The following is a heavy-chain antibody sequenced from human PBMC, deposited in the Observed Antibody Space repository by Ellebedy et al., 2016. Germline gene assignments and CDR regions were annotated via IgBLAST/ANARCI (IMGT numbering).Heavy chain of an antibody. CDR3: ARDSGSYRGYYINV. CDR2: IYTSGST. V-gene: IGHV4-4*07. J-gene: IGHJ6*03. CDR1: GGSISSYY. Sequence: SETLSLTXTVSGGSISSYYWSWIRQPAGKGLEWIGRIYTSGSTKYNTSLKNRVTMSMDTSKNQFSLKLTSVTAADTAVYYCARDSGSYRGYYINVWGKGTTVTVSS. D-gene: IGHD1-26*01.